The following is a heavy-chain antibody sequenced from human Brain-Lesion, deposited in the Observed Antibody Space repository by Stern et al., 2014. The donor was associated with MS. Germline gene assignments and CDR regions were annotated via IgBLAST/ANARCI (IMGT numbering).Heavy chain of an antibody. CDR3: ARFPASRPHVFDS. Sequence: KESGPGLVKPSGTLSLTCAVSGGSISSSNWWSWVRQSPGKGLEWIGESDHSGSTIYNPSLKSRVTVSVDKSQNRFSLNLRSVPAADTAVYFCARFPASRPHVFDSWGQGTLVTVSS. CDR2: SDHSGST. CDR1: GGSISSSNW. D-gene: IGHD6-13*01. V-gene: IGHV4-4*02. J-gene: IGHJ4*02.